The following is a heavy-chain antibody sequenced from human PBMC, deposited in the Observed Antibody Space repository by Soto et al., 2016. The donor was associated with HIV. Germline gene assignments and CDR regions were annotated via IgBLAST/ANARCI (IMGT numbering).Heavy chain of an antibody. Sequence: QVQLQQSGPGLVKPSETLSLNCIVSGGPLSGRYWSWIRQTPGKGLEWIGDIYHNGGTDYNPSLKSRATMSLDTSKNHLSLSLRSMTTADTAVYYCARGTRTGYCSGPGCSSTSFDTWGQGTLVHRLL. CDR3: ARGTRTGYCSGPGCSSTSFDT. D-gene: IGHD2-8*02. J-gene: IGHJ5*02. CDR1: GGPLSGRY. V-gene: IGHV4-59*11. CDR2: IYHNGGT.